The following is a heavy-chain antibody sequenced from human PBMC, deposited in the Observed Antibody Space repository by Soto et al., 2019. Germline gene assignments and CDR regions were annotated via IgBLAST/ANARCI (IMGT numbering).Heavy chain of an antibody. CDR1: GGSISSGGYY. V-gene: IGHV4-31*03. J-gene: IGHJ5*02. Sequence: SETLSLTCTVSGGSISSGGYYWSWIRQHPGKGLEWIGYIYYSGSTYYNPSLKSRVTISVDTSKNQFSLKLSSVTAADTAVYYCARGYDHVWGSYFLARYNWFDPWGQGTLVTVYS. CDR3: ARGYDHVWGSYFLARYNWFDP. CDR2: IYYSGST. D-gene: IGHD3-16*01.